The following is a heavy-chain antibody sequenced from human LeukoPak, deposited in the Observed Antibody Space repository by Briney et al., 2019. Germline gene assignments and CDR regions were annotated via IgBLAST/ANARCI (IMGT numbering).Heavy chain of an antibody. V-gene: IGHV3-53*01. CDR1: GFTVINSY. CDR2: IYIGGHT. CDR3: ATTISAVVVTATSDL. D-gene: IGHD2-21*02. Sequence: GGSLRLSCAASGFTVINSYVTWVRQAPGRGLEWVSVIYIGGHTFYADSVKGRFTISRDNSQNTVHLQLNSLRVEDTAVYYCATTISAVVVTATSDLWGQGTLVTVSS. J-gene: IGHJ5*02.